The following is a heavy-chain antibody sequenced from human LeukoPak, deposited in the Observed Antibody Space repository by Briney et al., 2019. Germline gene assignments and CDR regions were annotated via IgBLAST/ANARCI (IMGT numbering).Heavy chain of an antibody. J-gene: IGHJ3*02. CDR1: GGSFSGYY. CDR2: INHSGST. D-gene: IGHD3-16*02. V-gene: IGHV4-34*01. CDR3: ARDLGDYVWGSYRYEAFDI. Sequence: SETLSLTCAVYGGSFSGYYWSWIRQPPGKGLEWIGVINHSGSTNYNPSLKSRVTISVDTSKNQFSLKLSSVTAADTAVYYCARDLGDYVWGSYRYEAFDIWGQGTMVTVSS.